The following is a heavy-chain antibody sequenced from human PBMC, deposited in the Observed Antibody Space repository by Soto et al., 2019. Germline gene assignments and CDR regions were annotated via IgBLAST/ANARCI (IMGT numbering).Heavy chain of an antibody. V-gene: IGHV3-74*01. J-gene: IGHJ5*02. CDR1: GFTFSSYW. D-gene: IGHD2-15*01. CDR3: ARGEDAGYCSGGSCSGDWFDP. CDR2: INSDGRST. Sequence: EVQLVESGGGLVQPGGSLRLSCAASGFTFSSYWMHWVRQAPGKGLVWVSRINSDGRSTSYADSVKGRFTISRDNDKNTLYLQMNSLRSEDTAVYYCARGEDAGYCSGGSCSGDWFDPWGQGTLVTVSS.